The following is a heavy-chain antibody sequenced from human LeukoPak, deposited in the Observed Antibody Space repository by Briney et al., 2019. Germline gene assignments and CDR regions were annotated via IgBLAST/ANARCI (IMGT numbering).Heavy chain of an antibody. V-gene: IGHV1-69*04. CDR2: IIPILGIA. CDR3: ARDEYYYDSSDLYYYGMDV. Sequence: SVKVSCKASGGTFSSYAISWVRQAPGQGLEWMGRIIPILGIANYAQKFQGRVTITADKSTSTAYMELRSLRSDDTAVYYCARDEYYYDSSDLYYYGMDVWGQGTTVTVSS. D-gene: IGHD3-22*01. CDR1: GGTFSSYA. J-gene: IGHJ6*02.